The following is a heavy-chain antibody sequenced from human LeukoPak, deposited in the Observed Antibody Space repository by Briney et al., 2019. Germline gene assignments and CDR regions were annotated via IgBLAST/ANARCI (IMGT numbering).Heavy chain of an antibody. J-gene: IGHJ6*03. Sequence: PGGSLRLSCAASGFTFGAYGIHWVRQAPGKGLEWVAFIRYDGSNEYYADSVKGRFTISRDNSKNTLYLQMNSLRVEDTAVYYCAKKGCSSTSCSYIYYYMDVWGKGTTVTVSS. CDR3: AKKGCSSTSCSYIYYYMDV. CDR1: GFTFGAYG. CDR2: IRYDGSNE. V-gene: IGHV3-30*02. D-gene: IGHD2-2*01.